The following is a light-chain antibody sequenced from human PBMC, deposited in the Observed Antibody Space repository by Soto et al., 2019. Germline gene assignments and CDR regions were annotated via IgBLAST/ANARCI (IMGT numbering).Light chain of an antibody. Sequence: SYVLTQRPSVSVAPEKTARITCGGDNIGDKAVHWYQHRPGQAPVLVIYYDFERPSGIHERLSGSNSGNTDTLTISRVEAGDESDYYCQVWDTTNDHPIFGGGTKLTVL. CDR2: YDF. CDR3: QVWDTTNDHPI. J-gene: IGLJ2*01. V-gene: IGLV3-21*04. CDR1: NIGDKA.